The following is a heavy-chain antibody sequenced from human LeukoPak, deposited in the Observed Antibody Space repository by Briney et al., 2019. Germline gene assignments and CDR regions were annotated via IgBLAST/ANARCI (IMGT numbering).Heavy chain of an antibody. J-gene: IGHJ3*02. CDR3: TTWIGEFDASDI. Sequence: NPGGSLRLSCAASGFTFSNAWMSWVRQAPGKGLEWVGRIKSKTDGRTTDYAAPVKGRFTISRDDSKNTLYLQMNSLKTEDTAVYYCTTWIGEFDASDIWGQGTMVTVSS. CDR2: IKSKTDGRTT. CDR1: GFTFSNAW. D-gene: IGHD3-10*01. V-gene: IGHV3-15*01.